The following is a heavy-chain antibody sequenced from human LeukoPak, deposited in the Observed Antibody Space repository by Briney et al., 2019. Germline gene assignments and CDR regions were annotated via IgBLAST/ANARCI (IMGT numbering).Heavy chain of an antibody. V-gene: IGHV4-59*01. J-gene: IGHJ3*02. Sequence: SETLSLTCTVSGGSISSYYWSWIRQPPGKGLEWIGYIYYSGSTNYNPSLKSRVTISVDTSKNQFSLKLSSVTAADTAVYYCARARSGAFDIWGQGTMVTVSS. CDR2: IYYSGST. CDR1: GGSISSYY. CDR3: ARARSGAFDI.